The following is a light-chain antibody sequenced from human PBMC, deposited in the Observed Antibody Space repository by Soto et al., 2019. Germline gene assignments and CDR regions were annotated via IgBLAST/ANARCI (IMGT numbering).Light chain of an antibody. Sequence: DIQKTQSPSTLSGSVGDRVTITCRASQTISSWLAWYQQKPGKAPKLLIYKASTLKSGVPSRFSGSGSGTEFTLTISSLQPDDFATYYCQQLNSYPTFGQGTRLEIK. J-gene: IGKJ5*01. CDR2: KAS. CDR3: QQLNSYPT. V-gene: IGKV1-5*03. CDR1: QTISSW.